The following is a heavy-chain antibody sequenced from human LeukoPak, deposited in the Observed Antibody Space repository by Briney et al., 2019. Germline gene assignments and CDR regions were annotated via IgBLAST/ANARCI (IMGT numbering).Heavy chain of an antibody. V-gene: IGHV3-49*03. CDR1: GINFGDYA. D-gene: IGHD4-17*01. CDR2: ISNKAFGGTA. CDR3: TRDEYGVGSNFFDY. Sequence: QPGRSLRLSCTASGINFGDYAISWFRHSPGRGLEGVGFISNKAFGGTAEYAASVKGRFTISRDDSRSIAYLQMDNLRTEDTGIYYCTRDEYGVGSNFFDYWGQGTLVTVST. J-gene: IGHJ4*02.